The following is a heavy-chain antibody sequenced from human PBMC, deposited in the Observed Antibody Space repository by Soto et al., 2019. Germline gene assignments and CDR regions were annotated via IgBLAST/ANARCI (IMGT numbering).Heavy chain of an antibody. CDR2: IDHSGTT. J-gene: IGHJ4*02. CDR1: GGSCSGFY. D-gene: IGHD2-15*01. Sequence: SETLPLTCAVYGGSCSGFYWSWIRQSPGKGLVWIGEIDHSGTTNNNPSLESRVTILVDTSKNQFSLKLSSVTAADTALYYCARGVRSGGSCTLDYWGQGMVVTVSS. V-gene: IGHV4-34*01. CDR3: ARGVRSGGSCTLDY.